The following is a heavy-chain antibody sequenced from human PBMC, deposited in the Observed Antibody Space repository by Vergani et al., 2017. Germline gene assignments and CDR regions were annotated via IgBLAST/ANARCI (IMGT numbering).Heavy chain of an antibody. V-gene: IGHV4-61*01. J-gene: IGHJ6*03. CDR1: GGSVSSGSYY. CDR3: ATEHYYYYYMDV. Sequence: QLQLQESGPGLVKPSETLSLTCTVSGGSVSSGSYYWSWIRQPPGKGLEWIGYIYYSGSTNYNPSLKSRVTISVDTSKNQFSLKLSSVTAADTAVYYCATEHYYYYYMDVWGKGTTVTVSS. CDR2: IYYSGST.